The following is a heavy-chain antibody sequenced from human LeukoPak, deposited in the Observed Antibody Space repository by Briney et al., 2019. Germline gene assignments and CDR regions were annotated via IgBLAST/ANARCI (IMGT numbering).Heavy chain of an antibody. CDR1: GFNFRNYA. Sequence: GGSLRLSCAASGFNFRNYAMNWVRQAPGKGLEWVSAISGSGGSTYYADSVKGRFTISRDNSKNTLYLQMNSLRAEDTAVYYCARDPLTLLTSGYDFGFDPWGQGTLVTVSS. CDR3: ARDPLTLLTSGYDFGFDP. CDR2: ISGSGGST. V-gene: IGHV3-23*01. J-gene: IGHJ5*02. D-gene: IGHD5-12*01.